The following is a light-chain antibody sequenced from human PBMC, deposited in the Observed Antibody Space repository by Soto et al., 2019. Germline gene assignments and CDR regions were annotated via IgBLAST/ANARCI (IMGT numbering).Light chain of an antibody. Sequence: DIQMTQSPSSLSASVGDEVTITCRASQTIMTYLNWYQLKPGKPPRLLIYAASSLQSGVPSRFSGSGSGTDFTLTISSLQPEDFATYYCQQTYKNSWTFGPGTKVDIK. V-gene: IGKV1-39*01. CDR1: QTIMTY. J-gene: IGKJ3*01. CDR2: AAS. CDR3: QQTYKNSWT.